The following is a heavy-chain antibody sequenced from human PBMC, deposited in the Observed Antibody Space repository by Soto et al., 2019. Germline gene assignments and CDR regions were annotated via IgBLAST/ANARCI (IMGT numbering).Heavy chain of an antibody. CDR3: ARGRNLEVRPDNGWFDP. CDR1: GYTFTGYY. J-gene: IGHJ5*02. CDR2: INPNSGGT. Sequence: QVQLVQSGAEVKEPGASVKVSCKASGYTFTGYYMDWVRQAPGQGLEWMGWINPNSGGTNYAQKFQGRVTKTRDTSIRTAYKELSRLRSDDKAVYYCARGRNLEVRPDNGWFDPWGQGTLVTVSS. D-gene: IGHD6-6*01. V-gene: IGHV1-2*02.